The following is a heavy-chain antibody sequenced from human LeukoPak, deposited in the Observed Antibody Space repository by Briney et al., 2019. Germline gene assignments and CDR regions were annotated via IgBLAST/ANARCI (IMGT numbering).Heavy chain of an antibody. Sequence: GGSLRLSCAASGFTFSSYDMHWVRQAPGKGLEWVSVISSDENNKYYADSVKGRFTISRDNSKNTLYLQMISLRAEDTAVYHCARLSGYDYFDYWGQGTLVTVSS. CDR1: GFTFSSYD. CDR2: ISSDENNK. CDR3: ARLSGYDYFDY. J-gene: IGHJ4*02. V-gene: IGHV3-30*03. D-gene: IGHD5-12*01.